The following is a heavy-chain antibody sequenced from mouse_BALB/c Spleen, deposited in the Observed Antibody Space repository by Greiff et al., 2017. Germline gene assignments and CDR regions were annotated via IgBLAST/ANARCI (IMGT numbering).Heavy chain of an antibody. J-gene: IGHJ2*01. V-gene: IGHV14-3*02. CDR3: ASDDGDYFDY. CDR2: IDPANGNT. Sequence: EVKLQESGAELVKPGASVKLSCTASGFTFKDTYMHWVKQRPEQGLEWIGRIDPANGNTKYDPKFQGKATITADTSSNTAYLQLSSLTSEDTAVYYCASDDGDYFDYWGQGTTLTVSS. D-gene: IGHD2-3*01. CDR1: GFTFKDTY.